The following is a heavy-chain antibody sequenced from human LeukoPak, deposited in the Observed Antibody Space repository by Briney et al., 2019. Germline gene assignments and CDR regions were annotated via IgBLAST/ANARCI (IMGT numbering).Heavy chain of an antibody. CDR1: GFTFSNSA. CDR2: ITSNGDRT. CDR3: ARVGSWDAFDI. V-gene: IGHV3-64*01. D-gene: IGHD1-26*01. J-gene: IGHJ3*02. Sequence: GGSLRLSCAASGFTFSNSAMHWVRQAPGKGPEYVSAITSNGDRTYYANSVKGRFTVSRDNSKNTLYLQMGSLRAEDMAVYYCARVGSWDAFDIWGQGTMVTVSS.